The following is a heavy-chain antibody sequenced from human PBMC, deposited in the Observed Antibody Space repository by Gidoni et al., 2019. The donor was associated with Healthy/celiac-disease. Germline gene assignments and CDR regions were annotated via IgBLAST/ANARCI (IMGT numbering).Heavy chain of an antibody. D-gene: IGHD3-10*01. CDR3: AKVYGSGSYYRGIFDY. J-gene: IGHJ4*02. CDR1: GFTFSSYA. CDR2: ISCSGGST. Sequence: EVQLLESGGGLVQPGGSLRLSCAASGFTFSSYAMSWVRQAPGKGLKWFSAISCSGGSTYYADSVKGRFTISRDNSKNTLYLQMNSLRAEDTAVYYCAKVYGSGSYYRGIFDYWGQGTLVTVSA. V-gene: IGHV3-23*01.